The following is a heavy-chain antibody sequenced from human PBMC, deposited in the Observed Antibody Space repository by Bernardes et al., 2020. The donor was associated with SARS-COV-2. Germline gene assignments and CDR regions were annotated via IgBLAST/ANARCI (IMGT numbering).Heavy chain of an antibody. D-gene: IGHD3-10*01. CDR1: GFTFSSYS. V-gene: IGHV3-48*01. CDR3: ARVSRVRIELFHYQRENDY. CDR2: ISSSSSTT. Sequence: GSLRLSCAASGFTFSSYSMNWVRQAPGKGLEWVSYISSSSSTTYYADSVKGRFTISRDNAKNSLYLQMNSLRAEDTAVYYCARVSRVRIELFHYQRENDYWGQGTLVTVSS. J-gene: IGHJ4*02.